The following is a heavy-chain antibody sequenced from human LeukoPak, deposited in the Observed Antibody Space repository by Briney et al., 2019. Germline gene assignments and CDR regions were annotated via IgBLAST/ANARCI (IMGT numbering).Heavy chain of an antibody. D-gene: IGHD3-16*01. CDR1: GGSISSSY. CDR2: IYYSGST. CDR3: ARATAYYCIDY. J-gene: IGHJ4*02. Sequence: PSETLSLTCTVSGGSISSSYWSWIRQPSGKGLEWIGYIYYSGSTNYNPSLKSRVTISADTSKNQFSLKLSSVTAADTAVYYCARATAYYCIDYWGQGTLVTVSS. V-gene: IGHV4-59*01.